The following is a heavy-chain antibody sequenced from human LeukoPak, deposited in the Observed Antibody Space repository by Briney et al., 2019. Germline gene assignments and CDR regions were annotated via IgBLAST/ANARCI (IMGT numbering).Heavy chain of an antibody. V-gene: IGHV1-46*01. J-gene: IGHJ4*02. CDR3: ARAGIHPGHFDY. Sequence: ASVKVSCKAPGYTFTSYYMHWVRQAPGQGLEWMGIINPSGGSTSYAQKFQGRVTMTRDTSTSTVYMELSSLRSEDTAVYYCARAGIHPGHFDYWGQGTLVTVSS. CDR2: INPSGGST. CDR1: GYTFTSYY. D-gene: IGHD3-10*01.